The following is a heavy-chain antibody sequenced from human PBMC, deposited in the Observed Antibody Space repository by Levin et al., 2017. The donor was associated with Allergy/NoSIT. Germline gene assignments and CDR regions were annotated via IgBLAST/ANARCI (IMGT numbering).Heavy chain of an antibody. J-gene: IGHJ4*02. D-gene: IGHD3-22*01. CDR1: GFTFSCCD. V-gene: IGHV3-30*18. CDR3: AKHRGDSSGWNFDY. CDR2: ISYDGGNK. Sequence: GESLKISCAASGFTFSCCDMHWVRQAPGKGLEWVAVISYDGGNKYYADSVKGRFTISRDSSKNTLYLQMNSLRAEDTAVYYCAKHRGDSSGWNFDYWGQGTLVTVSS.